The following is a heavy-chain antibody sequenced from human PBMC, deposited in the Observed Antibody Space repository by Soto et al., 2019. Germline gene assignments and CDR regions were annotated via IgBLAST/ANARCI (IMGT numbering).Heavy chain of an antibody. J-gene: IGHJ4*02. V-gene: IGHV3-9*01. Sequence: PGGSLRLSCAASGFTFDDYAMHWVRQAPGKGLEWVSGISWNSGSIGYADSVKGRFTISRDNAKNSLYLQMNSLRAEDTALYYCAKDTNYYGSGDLDYWGQGTLVTVSS. CDR2: ISWNSGSI. CDR1: GFTFDDYA. CDR3: AKDTNYYGSGDLDY. D-gene: IGHD3-10*01.